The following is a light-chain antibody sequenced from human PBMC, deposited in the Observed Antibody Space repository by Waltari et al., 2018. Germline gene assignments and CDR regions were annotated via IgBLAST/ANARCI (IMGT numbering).Light chain of an antibody. CDR2: GAS. Sequence: TCRASQCISNSLAWYQQKPGKAPNLLLFGASSLLSGVPSRFSGSGSGTDYTLTISSLRPEDFATYYCQQYYSTLYTFGQGTKLEIK. CDR1: QCISNS. J-gene: IGKJ2*01. CDR3: QQYYSTLYT. V-gene: IGKV1-NL1*01.